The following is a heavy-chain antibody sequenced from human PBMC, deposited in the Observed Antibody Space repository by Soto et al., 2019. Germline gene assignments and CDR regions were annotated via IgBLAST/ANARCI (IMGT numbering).Heavy chain of an antibody. CDR2: ISGSGGST. CDR3: AKGRKGSGSKERSPFDY. CDR1: GFTFSSYA. V-gene: IGHV3-23*01. Sequence: GGSLRLSCAASGFTFSSYAMSWVRQAPGKGLEWVSAISGSGGSTYYADSVKGRFTISRDNSKNTLYLQMNSLRAEDTAVYYCAKGRKGSGSKERSPFDYWGQGTLVTVSS. D-gene: IGHD3-10*01. J-gene: IGHJ4*02.